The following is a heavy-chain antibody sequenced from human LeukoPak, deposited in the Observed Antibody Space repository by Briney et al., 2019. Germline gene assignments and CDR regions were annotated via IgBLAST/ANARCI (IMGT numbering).Heavy chain of an antibody. J-gene: IGHJ4*02. CDR3: ARALDSSSSRYQAFEY. CDR2: IRYDGSNK. V-gene: IGHV3-30*02. CDR1: GFNFSRYD. Sequence: GGSLRLSCAASGFNFSRYDMHWVRQAPGKGLEWVAFIRYDGSNKYYADSVKGRFNISRDNAKNSLYLQMNSLRAEDTAVYYCARALDSSSSRYQAFEYWGQGTLVTVSS. D-gene: IGHD2-2*01.